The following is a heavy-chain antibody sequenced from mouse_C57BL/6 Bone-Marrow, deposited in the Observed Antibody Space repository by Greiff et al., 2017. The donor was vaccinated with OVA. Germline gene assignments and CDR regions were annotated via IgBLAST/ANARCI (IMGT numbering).Heavy chain of an antibody. V-gene: IGHV1-26*01. J-gene: IGHJ3*01. Sequence: EVQLQQSGPELVKPGASVKISCKASGYTFTDYYMNWVKQSHGKSLEWIGDINPNSGGTSYNQKFKGKATLTVDQSSSTAYMELRSLTSEDSAVYYCARVRKTAHATSWFAYWGQGTLVTVSA. D-gene: IGHD3-2*02. CDR2: INPNSGGT. CDR1: GYTFTDYY. CDR3: ARVRKTAHATSWFAY.